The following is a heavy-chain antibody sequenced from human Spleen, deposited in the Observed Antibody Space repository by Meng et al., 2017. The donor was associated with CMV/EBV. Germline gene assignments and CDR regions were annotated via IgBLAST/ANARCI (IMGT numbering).Heavy chain of an antibody. CDR1: RSYA. D-gene: IGHD3-16*02. CDR3: AKVYVWGSYRYGANYFDY. J-gene: IGHJ4*02. V-gene: IGHV3-23*01. CDR2: ISGSGGST. Sequence: RSYAMTWVRQAPGKGLEWVSAISGSGGSTYYADSVKGRFTISRDNSKNTLYLQMNSLRAEDTAVYYCAKVYVWGSYRYGANYFDYWGQGTLVTVSS.